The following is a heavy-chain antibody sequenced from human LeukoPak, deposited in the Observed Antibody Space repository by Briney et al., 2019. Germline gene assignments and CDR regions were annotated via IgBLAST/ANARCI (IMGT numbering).Heavy chain of an antibody. V-gene: IGHV4-61*01. CDR1: GGSVSSGSYY. Sequence: SETLSLTCTVSGGSVSSGSYYWSWIRQPPGTGLEWIGYIYYSGSTNYNPSLKSRVTISVDTSKNQFSLKLSSVTAADTAVYYCAGAVDPWKFDYWGQGTLVTVSS. CDR2: IYYSGST. J-gene: IGHJ4*02. CDR3: AGAVDPWKFDY. D-gene: IGHD1-1*01.